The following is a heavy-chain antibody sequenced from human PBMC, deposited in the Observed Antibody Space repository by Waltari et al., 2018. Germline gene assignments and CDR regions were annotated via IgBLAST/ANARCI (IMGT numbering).Heavy chain of an antibody. D-gene: IGHD4-17*01. CDR1: GFTLSSSG. V-gene: IGHV3-30*02. CDR2: IRYDGSNK. J-gene: IGHJ4*02. Sequence: QVQLVESGGGVVQPGGSLRLSCAASGFTLSSSGLHWARQAPGKGLEWVAFIRYDGSNKYYADSVKGRFTISRDNSKNTLYLQMNSLRAEDTAVYYCAKDRYGDYGDYWGQGTLVTVSS. CDR3: AKDRYGDYGDY.